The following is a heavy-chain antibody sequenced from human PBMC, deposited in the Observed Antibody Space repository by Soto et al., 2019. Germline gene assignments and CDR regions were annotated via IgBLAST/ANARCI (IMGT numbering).Heavy chain of an antibody. CDR3: ARETPSAAAAYYYYGLDV. CDR2: IIPVFGTA. J-gene: IGHJ6*02. CDR1: GGTFSSYF. D-gene: IGHD6-13*01. Sequence: QVQLVQSGAEVKKAGSSVKVSCKVSGGTFSSYFINWVRQAPGQGLEWVGWIIPVFGTASYAEKFQGRVTITADESTSTAYMELSRLRSDDTAVYYCARETPSAAAAYYYYGLDVWGQGTTVTVPS. V-gene: IGHV1-69*01.